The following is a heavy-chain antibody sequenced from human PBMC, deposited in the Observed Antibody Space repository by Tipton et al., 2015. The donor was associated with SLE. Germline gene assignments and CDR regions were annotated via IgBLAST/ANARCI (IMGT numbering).Heavy chain of an antibody. D-gene: IGHD6-19*01. CDR2: IYHSGST. J-gene: IGHJ4*02. CDR1: GYSISSGYY. Sequence: TLSLTCTVSGYSISSGYYWGWIRQPPGKGLEWIGSIYHSGSTYYNPSLKSRVTISVDTSKNQFSLKLSSVTAADTAVYYCARGPEQWLVNPHYFDYCGQGTLVTVSS. CDR3: ARGPEQWLVNPHYFDY. V-gene: IGHV4-38-2*02.